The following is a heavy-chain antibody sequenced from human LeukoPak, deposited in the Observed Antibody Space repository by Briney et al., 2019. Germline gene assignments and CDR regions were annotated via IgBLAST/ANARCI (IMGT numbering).Heavy chain of an antibody. CDR3: TTLGYHLDS. CDR2: FAGSDTTK. Sequence: GGSLRLSCAASGFDFGAYEMNWVRQAPGKGLEWVAYFAGSDTTKYYADSVRGRFTISRDNAKKSLCLQMNSLRAEDTALYYCTTLGYHLDSWGQGTLVTVSS. CDR1: GFDFGAYE. V-gene: IGHV3-48*03. J-gene: IGHJ4*02. D-gene: IGHD3-22*01.